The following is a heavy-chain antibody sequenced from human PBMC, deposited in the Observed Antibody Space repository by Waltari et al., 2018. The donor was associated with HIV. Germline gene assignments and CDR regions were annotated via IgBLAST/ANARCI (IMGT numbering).Heavy chain of an antibody. CDR1: AYNFTKFG. Sequence: QAHLVQSGAEVKKPGASVKLSCTPSAYNFTKFGISWLRQAAGQGLEWLGWINVHTGNFNYQQKFRGRVTMTTDTSTNTAYMELTSLKSDDTAVYYCAGGSRIWELDPWGQGTLVTVSS. CDR3: AGGSRIWELDP. V-gene: IGHV1-18*01. CDR2: INVHTGNF. D-gene: IGHD1-26*01. J-gene: IGHJ5*02.